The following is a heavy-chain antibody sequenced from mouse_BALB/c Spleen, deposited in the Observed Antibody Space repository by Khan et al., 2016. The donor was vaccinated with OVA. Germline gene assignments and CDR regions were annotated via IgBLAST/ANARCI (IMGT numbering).Heavy chain of an antibody. V-gene: IGHV1-5*01. D-gene: IGHD2-1*01. CDR1: GYTFTSYW. J-gene: IGHJ2*01. CDR3: TRNGFGNYESWDS. Sequence: EVQLQESGTVLARPGASVKMSCKASGYTFTSYWMHWVKQRPGQGLEWIGAIYPGNSDTNYNQKFKGKAKLTADTSTSTAYLELNSLTNEDSAVYYCTRNGFGNYESWDSWGQGTTLTVSS. CDR2: IYPGNSDT.